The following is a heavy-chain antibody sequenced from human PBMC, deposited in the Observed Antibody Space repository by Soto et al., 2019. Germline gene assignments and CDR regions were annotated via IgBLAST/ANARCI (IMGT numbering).Heavy chain of an antibody. CDR2: ISHGGSA. Sequence: QVQLRESGPGLVKPSGTLSLTCAVSSGSVNSSNWWSWVRQPPGKGLEWIGEISHGGSANYNPSLRSRVTMSVDKSKNQVFLQLSSVTAADTALYYCARDPAAAGTFDYWGQGTLVTVSS. D-gene: IGHD6-13*01. J-gene: IGHJ4*02. V-gene: IGHV4-4*02. CDR1: SGSVNSSNW. CDR3: ARDPAAAGTFDY.